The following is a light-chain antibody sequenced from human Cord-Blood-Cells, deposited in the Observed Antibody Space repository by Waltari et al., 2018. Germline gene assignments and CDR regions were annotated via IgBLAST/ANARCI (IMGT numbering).Light chain of an antibody. Sequence: QSALTQPASVSGSPGQSITISCTGTSSAVGGYNYVSWYPQHPGKAPKLMIYDVSNRPSGVSNRFSGSKSGNTASLTISGLQAGDEADYYCSSYTSSSVVFGGGTKLTVL. J-gene: IGLJ2*01. CDR1: SSAVGGYNY. CDR2: DVS. CDR3: SSYTSSSVV. V-gene: IGLV2-14*01.